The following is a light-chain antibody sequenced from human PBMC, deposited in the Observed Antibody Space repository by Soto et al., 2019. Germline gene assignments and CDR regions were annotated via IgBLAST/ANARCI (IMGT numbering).Light chain of an antibody. V-gene: IGLV2-14*03. CDR2: KVS. J-gene: IGLJ1*01. CDR3: SSSTSGVYV. CDR1: SSDVGGHDL. Sequence: QSALTQPASVSGSPGQSITISCTGTSSDVGGHDLVSWYQQYPGKVPKLLIYKVSNRPSGVSNRFSGSKSGNTASLTISGLEAEDEAYYFCSSSTSGVYVFGTGTKVTVL.